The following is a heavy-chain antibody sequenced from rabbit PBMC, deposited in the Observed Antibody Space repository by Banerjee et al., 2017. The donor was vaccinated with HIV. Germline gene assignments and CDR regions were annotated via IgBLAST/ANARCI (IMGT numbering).Heavy chain of an antibody. V-gene: IGHV1S43*01. CDR2: IGTSSGST. J-gene: IGHJ3*01. CDR3: ARRDFADYGWPTLGL. D-gene: IGHD6-1*01. Sequence: QQQLEESGGGLVKPGGTLTLTCKASGIDFSSYYYMCWVRQAPGKGLELIACIGTSSGSTWYASWVNGRFTISRSTNLNTVDLKMTSLTAADTATYFCARRDFADYGWPTLGLWGQGTLVTVS. CDR1: GIDFSSYYY.